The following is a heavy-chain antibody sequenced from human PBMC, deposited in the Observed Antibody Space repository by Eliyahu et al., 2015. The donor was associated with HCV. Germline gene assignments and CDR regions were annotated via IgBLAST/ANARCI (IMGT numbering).Heavy chain of an antibody. Sequence: EVQLLESGGGLVQPGGSLRLSCSXSGFIFSPXAXXWVRQAPGKGXXWVSAISGSGDTTYYPDSVKGRFTISRDNSKNTLYLQMNSLSAEDTAVYYCAKDPQITLIYNNYYYDMDVWGRGTTVTVSS. V-gene: IGHV3-23*01. CDR1: GFIFSPXA. CDR3: AKDPQITLIYNNYYYDMDV. J-gene: IGHJ6*02. D-gene: IGHD3-22*01. CDR2: ISGSGDTT.